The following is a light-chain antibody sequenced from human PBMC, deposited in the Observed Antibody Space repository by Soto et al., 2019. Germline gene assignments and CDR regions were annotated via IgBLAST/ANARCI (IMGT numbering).Light chain of an antibody. V-gene: IGKV3-20*01. Sequence: EIVLTQSPGTLSLSPGERATLSCRATQSVSSNLLAWYQQKPGQAPRLLIYAASSRATGIPDRFSGSGSGTDFTLTIRRLAPEVFAVYYFHQYGSSPGAFGQGTKV. CDR2: AAS. CDR1: QSVSSNL. CDR3: HQYGSSPGA. J-gene: IGKJ1*01.